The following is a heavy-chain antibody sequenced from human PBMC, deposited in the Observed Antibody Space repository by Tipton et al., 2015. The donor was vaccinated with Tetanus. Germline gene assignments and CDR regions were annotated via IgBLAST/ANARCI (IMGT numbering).Heavy chain of an antibody. D-gene: IGHD3-10*01. CDR2: INHGGDT. J-gene: IGHJ5*02. V-gene: IGHV4-39*07. Sequence: LSLTCTVSGGSISSTAYYWGWIRQPPGQGLEWIGEINHGGDTNFSPSLKSRVSMSVDTSKNQFSLKLSSVTAADTAVYYCARGIMVRGVSRFDPWGPGNPGHRLL. CDR3: ARGIMVRGVSRFDP. CDR1: GGSISSTAYY.